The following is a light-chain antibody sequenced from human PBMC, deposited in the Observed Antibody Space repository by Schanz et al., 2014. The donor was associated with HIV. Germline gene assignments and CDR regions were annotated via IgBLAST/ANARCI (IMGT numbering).Light chain of an antibody. CDR3: SSYAATSNVL. Sequence: QSALTQPASLSGSPGQSITISCTGTSIDVGGYDYVSWYQQHPDKAPRLMIYEVSERPSGVPDRFSGSKSGNTASLTVSGLQADDEADYYCSSYAATSNVLFGGGTKLTVL. CDR2: EVS. J-gene: IGLJ3*02. CDR1: SIDVGGYDY. V-gene: IGLV2-8*01.